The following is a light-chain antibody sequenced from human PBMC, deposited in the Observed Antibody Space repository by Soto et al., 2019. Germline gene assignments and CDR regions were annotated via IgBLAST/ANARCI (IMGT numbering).Light chain of an antibody. CDR3: QQSYSTSWT. V-gene: IGKV1-39*01. CDR2: AAS. Sequence: DIQMTHSPSSLSASVGDGVAITCRASQSVSSYLNWYQHKPGKAPKLLIYAASSLQSGVPSRFSGSGSGTDFTLTISSLQPEDFATYYCQQSYSTSWTFGQGTKV. J-gene: IGKJ1*01. CDR1: QSVSSY.